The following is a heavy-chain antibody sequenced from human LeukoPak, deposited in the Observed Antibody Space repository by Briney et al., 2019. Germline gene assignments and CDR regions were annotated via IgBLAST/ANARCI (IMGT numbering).Heavy chain of an antibody. CDR1: GFTFSSYG. CDR2: IRYDGSNK. D-gene: IGHD3-10*01. V-gene: IGHV3-30*02. J-gene: IGHJ6*02. CDR3: AKDDSYGSGPYGMDV. Sequence: GGSLRLSCAASGFTFSSYGMHWVRQAPGKGLEGVAFIRYDGSNKYYADSVKGRFTISRDNSKNTLYLQMNSLRAEDTAVYYCAKDDSYGSGPYGMDVWGQGTTVTVSS.